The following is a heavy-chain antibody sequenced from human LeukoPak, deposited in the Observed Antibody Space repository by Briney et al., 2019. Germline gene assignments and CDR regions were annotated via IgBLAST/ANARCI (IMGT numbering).Heavy chain of an antibody. J-gene: IGHJ6*02. Sequence: SETLSLTCTVSGGSISSYYWSWIRQPPGKGLEWTGYIYYSGSTNYNPSLKSRVTISVDTSKNQFSLKLSSVTAADTAVYYCARQVSEPAYYYGMDVWGQGTTVTVSS. CDR3: ARQVSEPAYYYGMDV. V-gene: IGHV4-59*08. CDR2: IYYSGST. CDR1: GGSISSYY.